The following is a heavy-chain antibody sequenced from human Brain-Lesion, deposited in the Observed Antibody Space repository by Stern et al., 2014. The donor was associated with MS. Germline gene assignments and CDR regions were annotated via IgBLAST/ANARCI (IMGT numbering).Heavy chain of an antibody. J-gene: IGHJ5*01. V-gene: IGHV4-61*02. D-gene: IGHD5-18*01. CDR2: IHASGST. CDR1: GDSISRDNYF. Sequence: VQLVESGPGLVKPSQTLSVTCTVSGDSISRDNYFWSWIRQAAGKRLEWIGRIHASGSTFYNPSLKSRVTILVDPSKTQFSLKLNSVTAEDTAVYYCARASAPLYSGNWFDSWGQGTLVSVSS. CDR3: ARASAPLYSGNWFDS.